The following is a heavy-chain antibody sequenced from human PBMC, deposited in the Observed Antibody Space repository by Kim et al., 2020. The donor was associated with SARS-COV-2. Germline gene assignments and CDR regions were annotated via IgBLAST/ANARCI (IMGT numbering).Heavy chain of an antibody. CDR1: GFSLSPSGVG. J-gene: IGHJ5*02. CDR3: AHRLGIAVAGGWFDP. V-gene: IGHV2-5*02. Sequence: SGPTLVKPTQTLTLTCTFSGFSLSPSGVGVGWIRQPPGKALEWLALIYWDDDKRYSPSLKSRLTITKDTSKNQVILTMTNMDPVDTATYYCAHRLGIAVAGGWFDPWGQGTLVTVSS. CDR2: IYWDDDK. D-gene: IGHD6-19*01.